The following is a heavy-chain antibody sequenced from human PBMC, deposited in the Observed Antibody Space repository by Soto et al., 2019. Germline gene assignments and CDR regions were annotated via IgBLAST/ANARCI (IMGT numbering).Heavy chain of an antibody. Sequence: EVQLVESGGTLVQPGGSLRLSCAASGFDASVNYMTWVRQAPGKGLEWVSAINSGGSTFYADSVKGRFTISRDNSKNTLYLQLTSLRVEDTAMYYCVIENYYYGMDVWGQGTPVTVSS. CDR2: INSGGST. CDR1: GFDASVNY. J-gene: IGHJ6*02. V-gene: IGHV3-66*01. CDR3: VIENYYYGMDV.